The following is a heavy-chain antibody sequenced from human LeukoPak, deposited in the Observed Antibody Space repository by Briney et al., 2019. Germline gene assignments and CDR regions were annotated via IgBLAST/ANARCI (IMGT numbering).Heavy chain of an antibody. CDR2: IRYDGSNK. CDR1: GFIFSSYG. J-gene: IGHJ4*02. D-gene: IGHD3-22*01. CDR3: AKMGLIVALDY. Sequence: HSGGSLRLSCAASGFIFSSYGMHWVRQAPGKGLEWVAFIRYDGSNKYYADSVKGRFTISRDNSKNTLYLQMNSLRAEDTAVYYCAKMGLIVALDYWGQGTLVTVSS. V-gene: IGHV3-30*02.